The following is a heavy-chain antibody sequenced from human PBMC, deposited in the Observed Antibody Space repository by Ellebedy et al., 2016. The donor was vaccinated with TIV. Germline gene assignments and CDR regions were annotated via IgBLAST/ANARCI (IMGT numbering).Heavy chain of an antibody. CDR3: ARVPGSFSLNWFDP. J-gene: IGHJ5*02. V-gene: IGHV3-48*02. CDR1: GFTFSSYS. CDR2: ISSSSSTI. Sequence: GGSLRLXCAGSGFTFSSYSMNWVRQAPGKGLEWVSYISSSSSTIYYADSVKGRFTISRDNAKNSLYLQMNSLRDEDTAVYYCARVPGSFSLNWFDPWGQGTLVTVSS. D-gene: IGHD3-10*01.